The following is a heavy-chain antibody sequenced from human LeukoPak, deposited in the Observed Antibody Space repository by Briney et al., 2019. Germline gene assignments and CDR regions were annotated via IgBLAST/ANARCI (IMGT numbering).Heavy chain of an antibody. D-gene: IGHD3-10*01. CDR1: GGSISCGSYY. Sequence: SQTLSLTCTVSGGSISCGSYYWSWIRQPAWKGLEWIGRIYTSGSTNYNPSLKSRVTISVDTSKNQFSLKLSSVTAADTAVYYCARGTEFYYYYMDVWGKGTTVTVSS. CDR2: IYTSGST. CDR3: ARGTEFYYYYMDV. V-gene: IGHV4-61*02. J-gene: IGHJ6*03.